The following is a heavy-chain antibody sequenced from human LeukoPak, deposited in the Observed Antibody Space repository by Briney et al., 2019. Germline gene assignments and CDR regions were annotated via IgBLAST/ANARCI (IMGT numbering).Heavy chain of an antibody. CDR3: ATSVVVPLVYYYGMDV. J-gene: IGHJ6*02. V-gene: IGHV1-8*01. Sequence: ASVKVSCKASGYTFTSYDINWVRQATGQGLEWMGWMNPNSGNTGYAQKFQGRVTMTRNTSISTAYMELSSLRSEDTAVYYCATSVVVPLVYYYGMDVWGQGTTVAVSS. CDR2: MNPNSGNT. CDR1: GYTFTSYD. D-gene: IGHD3-22*01.